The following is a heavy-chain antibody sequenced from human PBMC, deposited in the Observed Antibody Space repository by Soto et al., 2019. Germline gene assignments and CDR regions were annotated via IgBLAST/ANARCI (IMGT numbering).Heavy chain of an antibody. CDR2: IYYSGST. Sequence: QVRLQESGPGLVKPSQTLSLTCTVSGGSISSGGYYWSWIRQHPGKGLEWIGYIYYSGSTYYNPSLRSRVTISVDTSKNQFSLKLSSVTAADTAVYYCARDKDDTMVRGVIYGMDVWGQGTTVTVSS. CDR3: ARDKDDTMVRGVIYGMDV. D-gene: IGHD3-10*01. CDR1: GGSISSGGYY. J-gene: IGHJ6*02. V-gene: IGHV4-31*03.